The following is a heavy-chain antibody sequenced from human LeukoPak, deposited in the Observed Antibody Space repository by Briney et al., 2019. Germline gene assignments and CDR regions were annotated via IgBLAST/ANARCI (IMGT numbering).Heavy chain of an antibody. V-gene: IGHV4-59*08. CDR2: IYYSGST. J-gene: IGHJ3*02. Sequence: SETLSLTCTVSGGSISSYYWSWIRQPPGKGLEWIGYIYYSGSTNYNPSLKSRVTISVDTSKNQFSLKLSSVTAADAAVYYCARGWFGGLNGDDAFDIWGQGTMVTVSS. D-gene: IGHD3-10*01. CDR1: GGSISSYY. CDR3: ARGWFGGLNGDDAFDI.